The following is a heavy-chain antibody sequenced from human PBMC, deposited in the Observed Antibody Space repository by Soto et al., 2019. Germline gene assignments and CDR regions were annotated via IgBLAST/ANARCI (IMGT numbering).Heavy chain of an antibody. Sequence: GESLKISCKGSGYSFTSYWIGWVRQMPGKGLEWMGIIYPGDSDTRYSPSFQGQVTISADKSISTAYLQWSSLKASDTAMYYCARLAAYSYGYMAAYYYYYMDVWGKGTTVTVSS. CDR1: GYSFTSYW. J-gene: IGHJ6*03. CDR2: IYPGDSDT. D-gene: IGHD5-18*01. V-gene: IGHV5-51*01. CDR3: ARLAAYSYGYMAAYYYYYMDV.